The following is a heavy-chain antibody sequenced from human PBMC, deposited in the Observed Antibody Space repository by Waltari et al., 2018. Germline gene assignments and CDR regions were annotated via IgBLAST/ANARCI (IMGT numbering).Heavy chain of an antibody. D-gene: IGHD5-12*01. Sequence: QMQLVQSGPEVKKPGTSVKVSCKASGFTFTSSAMQWVRQARGQRLEWIGWIVVGSGNTNYAKKLQRRVTMTTDTSTSTAYLELRSLIADATAVYYCARAPRSHGYNWHASSDAFDIWLQGTMVPVSS. CDR2: IVVGSGNT. CDR3: ARAPRSHGYNWHASSDAFDI. CDR1: GFTFTSSA. J-gene: IGHJ3*02. V-gene: IGHV1-58*02.